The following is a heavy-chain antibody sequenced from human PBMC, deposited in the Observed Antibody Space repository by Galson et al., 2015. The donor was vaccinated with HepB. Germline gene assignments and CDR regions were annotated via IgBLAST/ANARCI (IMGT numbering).Heavy chain of an antibody. V-gene: IGHV1-3*04. CDR3: ARPGSFYGSGTYAFDI. J-gene: IGHJ3*02. CDR2: INTGTGNT. Sequence: SVKVSCKASGYTFTSYAMHWVRQAPGRRLEWMGWINTGTGNTKYPQKFQGRVTITRDTSASTAYMELSSLRSEDTAVYYCARPGSFYGSGTYAFDIWGQGTMVTVSS. CDR1: GYTFTSYA. D-gene: IGHD3-10*01.